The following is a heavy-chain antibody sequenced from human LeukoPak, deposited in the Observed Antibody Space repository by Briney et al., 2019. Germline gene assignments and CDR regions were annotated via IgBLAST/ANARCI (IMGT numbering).Heavy chain of an antibody. V-gene: IGHV1-69*13. Sequence: ASVKVSCKASGYTFTSYAMNWVRLAPGQGLEWMGGIIPIFGTANYAQKFQGRVTITADESTSTAYMELSSLRSEDTAVYYCAASTLYCGSTSCYLDYWGQGTLVTVSS. CDR2: IIPIFGTA. J-gene: IGHJ4*02. CDR1: GYTFTSYA. D-gene: IGHD2-2*01. CDR3: AASTLYCGSTSCYLDY.